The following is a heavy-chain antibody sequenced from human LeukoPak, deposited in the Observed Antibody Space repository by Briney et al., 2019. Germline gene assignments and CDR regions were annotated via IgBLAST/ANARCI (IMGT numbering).Heavy chain of an antibody. CDR2: IYYSGST. CDR3: ARVGRTGPFDY. CDR1: GGSISSSSYY. V-gene: IGHV4-39*01. J-gene: IGHJ4*02. D-gene: IGHD7-27*01. Sequence: SETLSLTCTVSGGSISSSSYYWGWIRQPPGKGLEWIGSIYYSGSTYYNPSLKSRATISVDTSKNQFSLKLSSVTAADTAVYYCARVGRTGPFDYWGQGTLVTVSS.